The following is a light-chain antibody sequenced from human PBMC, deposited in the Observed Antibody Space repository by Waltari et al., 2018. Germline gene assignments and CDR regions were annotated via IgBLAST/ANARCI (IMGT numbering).Light chain of an antibody. V-gene: IGKV1-39*01. CDR1: QTISRY. CDR2: AAS. J-gene: IGKJ1*01. CDR3: QQSYSFTRT. Sequence: DIQMTLSPSSLSASVADRLTITCLASQTISRYLNWYQQKPGKAPNLLIYAASSLQSGVPSRFSGSGAGRDFTLIITSLQPEDFATYYCQQSYSFTRTFGQGTKVEIK.